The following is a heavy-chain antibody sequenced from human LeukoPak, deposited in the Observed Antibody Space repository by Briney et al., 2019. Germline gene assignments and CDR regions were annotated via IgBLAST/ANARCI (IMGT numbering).Heavy chain of an antibody. CDR3: ASVDSGGHSDFDYFDY. CDR2: INAGNGNT. D-gene: IGHD4-23*01. V-gene: IGHV1-3*01. Sequence: ASVKVSCKASGYTFTSYAMHWVRQAPGQTPEWMGWINAGNGNTKYSQEFQGRVTITRDTSASTAYMELRSLRSDDTAVYYCASVDSGGHSDFDYFDYWGQGTLVTVSS. CDR1: GYTFTSYA. J-gene: IGHJ4*02.